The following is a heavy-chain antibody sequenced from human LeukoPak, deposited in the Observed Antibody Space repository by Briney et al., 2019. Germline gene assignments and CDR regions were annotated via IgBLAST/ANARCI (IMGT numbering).Heavy chain of an antibody. CDR3: AKGRWQGIAVAGSGY. CDR2: ISGSGGST. Sequence: GGSLRLSCAASGFTFSSYAMSWVRQAPGKGLEWVSAISGSGGSTYYADSVKGRFTISRDNSKNTLYLQMNSLRAEDTAVYYCAKGRWQGIAVAGSGYWGQGTLVTVSS. CDR1: GFTFSSYA. V-gene: IGHV3-23*01. J-gene: IGHJ4*02. D-gene: IGHD6-19*01.